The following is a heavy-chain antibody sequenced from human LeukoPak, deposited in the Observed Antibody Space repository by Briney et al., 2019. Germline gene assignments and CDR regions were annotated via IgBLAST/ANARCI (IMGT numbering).Heavy chain of an antibody. Sequence: GGSLRLSCAASGFTFSTYAMHWVRQPPGKGLEWVSAISGSGGATYHADADSVKGRFIISRDNSKNTLYLQMNSLRAEDAAVYYCARGGVRYNWITTGWGQGTLVTVSS. CDR1: GFTFSTYA. CDR2: ISGSGGAT. V-gene: IGHV3-23*01. CDR3: ARGGVRYNWITTG. D-gene: IGHD1-20*01. J-gene: IGHJ4*02.